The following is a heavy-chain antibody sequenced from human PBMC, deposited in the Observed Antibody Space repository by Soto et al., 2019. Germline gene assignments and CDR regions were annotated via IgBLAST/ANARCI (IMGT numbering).Heavy chain of an antibody. V-gene: IGHV4-34*01. D-gene: IGHD6-13*01. CDR1: GGSFSGYY. CDR2: INHSGST. CDR3: ARVRAAAFTP. Sequence: QVQLQQWGAGLLKPSETLSLTCAVYGGSFSGYYWSWIRQPPGKGLEWIGEINHSGSTNYNPSLKSRVTISVDTSKNQFSLKLSSVTAADTAVYYCARVRAAAFTPWGQGTLVTVSS. J-gene: IGHJ5*02.